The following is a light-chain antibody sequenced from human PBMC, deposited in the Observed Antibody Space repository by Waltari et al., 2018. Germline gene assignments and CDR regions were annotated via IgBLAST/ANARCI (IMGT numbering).Light chain of an antibody. CDR1: ALPKQY. V-gene: IGLV3-25*03. J-gene: IGLJ2*01. Sequence: SYELTQPPSVSVSPGQTARITCSGDALPKQYAYWYQQKSGQAPILVRYKDRERPSGIPERFSGSSSGTTVTLTISGVQAEDEADYYCQSGDNSGTNRVLFGGGTKLTVL. CDR3: QSGDNSGTNRVL. CDR2: KDR.